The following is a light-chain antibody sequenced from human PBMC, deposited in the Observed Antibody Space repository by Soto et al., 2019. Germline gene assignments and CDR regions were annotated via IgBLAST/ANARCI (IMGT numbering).Light chain of an antibody. Sequence: EIVLTQSPGTLSLSPGERATLSCRASQSVTSSSLAWYQQKPGQAPRLLIYDASNRATGIPARFSGSGSGTDFTLTISRLEPEDFAVYYCQQYQNSPRTFGQGTKVDI. CDR3: QQYQNSPRT. J-gene: IGKJ1*01. CDR1: QSVTSSS. V-gene: IGKV3-20*01. CDR2: DAS.